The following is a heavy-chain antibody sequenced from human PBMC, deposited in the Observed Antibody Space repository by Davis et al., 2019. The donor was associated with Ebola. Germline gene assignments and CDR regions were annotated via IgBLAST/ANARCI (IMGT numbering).Heavy chain of an antibody. Sequence: GGSLRLSCAASGFTFSSYGMHWVRQAPGKGLEWVAVIWHDGSEKYYADSMKGRFTIPRANSKNTLDLQMNSLRAEDTAVYYCAKGDILGLWGQGTLVTVSS. CDR1: GFTFSSYG. V-gene: IGHV3-33*06. J-gene: IGHJ4*02. CDR3: AKGDILGL. D-gene: IGHD3-9*01. CDR2: IWHDGSEK.